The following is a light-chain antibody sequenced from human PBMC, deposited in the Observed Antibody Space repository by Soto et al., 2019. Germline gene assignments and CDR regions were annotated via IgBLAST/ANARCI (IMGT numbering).Light chain of an antibody. V-gene: IGKV3-15*01. CDR1: QGVSSN. CDR3: QQYNNWLIT. J-gene: IGKJ5*01. Sequence: EIVMPQSPATLSVSPGERATLSCRASQGVSSNLAWYQQKPGQAPRLLSYGASTRATGIPARFSGSGSGTEFTLTISSLQSEDFAVYYCQQYNNWLITFGQGTRLEIK. CDR2: GAS.